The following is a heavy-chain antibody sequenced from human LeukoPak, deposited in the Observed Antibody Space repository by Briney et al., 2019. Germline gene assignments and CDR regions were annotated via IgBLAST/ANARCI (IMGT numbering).Heavy chain of an antibody. J-gene: IGHJ6*03. V-gene: IGHV4-4*07. CDR3: ARDRYYYGSGSYPYMDV. CDR2: IHTSGSI. D-gene: IGHD3-10*01. Sequence: SETLSLTCTVSGGSISSYYWSWIRQPAGQGLEWIGRIHTSGSINYNPSLKSRVTMSVDTSKNQFSLKLSSVTAADTAVYYCARDRYYYGSGSYPYMDVWGKGTTVTISS. CDR1: GGSISSYY.